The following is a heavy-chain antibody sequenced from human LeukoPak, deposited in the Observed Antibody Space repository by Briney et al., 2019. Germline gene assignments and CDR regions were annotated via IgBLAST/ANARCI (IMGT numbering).Heavy chain of an antibody. V-gene: IGHV3-30*18. J-gene: IGHJ6*03. D-gene: IGHD2-2*01. Sequence: GRSLRLSCAASGFTFSSYGMHWVRQAPGKGLEWVAVISYDGSNKYYADSVKGRLTISRDNSKNTLYLQMNSLRAEDTAVYYCAKDQGYCSSTSCYGDYYYMDVWGKGTTVTVSS. CDR1: GFTFSSYG. CDR2: ISYDGSNK. CDR3: AKDQGYCSSTSCYGDYYYMDV.